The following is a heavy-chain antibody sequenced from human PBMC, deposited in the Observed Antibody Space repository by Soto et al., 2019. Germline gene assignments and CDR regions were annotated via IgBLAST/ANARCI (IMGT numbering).Heavy chain of an antibody. Sequence: LQLQESGPGLVKASETLSLTCIVSGGSISEKYWNWVRQPPGKGLEWVSGISGGGGSTYYADSVKGRFTISRDPSKNTVFLEMNSLRAEDTAVYYCAKGFIVVVTVLRPDDAFDVWGQGTLVTVSS. CDR1: GGSISEKY. CDR3: AKGFIVVVTVLRPDDAFDV. D-gene: IGHD2-21*02. J-gene: IGHJ3*01. CDR2: ISGGGGST. V-gene: IGHV3-23*01.